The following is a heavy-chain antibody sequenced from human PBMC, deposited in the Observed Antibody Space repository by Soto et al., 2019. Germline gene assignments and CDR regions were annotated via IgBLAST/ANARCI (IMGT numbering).Heavy chain of an antibody. J-gene: IGHJ6*02. D-gene: IGHD3-3*01. V-gene: IGHV3-21*02. Sequence: EVQLVESGGGLVKPGGSLRLSCSASGFPFSSYTMYWVRQAPGKGLEWVSSITTGGSRNIFYADSVKDRFTISRDNANNILYLQMNNRRVADTAVYYCARDDPIFGAIPRMDIWGQGTTVTVSS. CDR1: GFPFSSYT. CDR3: ARDDPIFGAIPRMDI. CDR2: ITTGGSRNI.